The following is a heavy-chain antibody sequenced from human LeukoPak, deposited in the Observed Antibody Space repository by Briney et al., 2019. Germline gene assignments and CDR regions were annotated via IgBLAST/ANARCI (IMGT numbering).Heavy chain of an antibody. CDR3: ASLWPYQLSAFDI. CDR2: INHSGST. CDR1: GGSFSGYY. J-gene: IGHJ3*02. D-gene: IGHD2-2*01. V-gene: IGHV4-34*01. Sequence: SETLSLTCAVYGGSFSGYYWSWIRQPPGKGLEWIGEINHSGSTNYNPSLKSRVTLSVDTSKNQFSLKLSSVTAADTAVYYCASLWPYQLSAFDIWGQGTMVTVSS.